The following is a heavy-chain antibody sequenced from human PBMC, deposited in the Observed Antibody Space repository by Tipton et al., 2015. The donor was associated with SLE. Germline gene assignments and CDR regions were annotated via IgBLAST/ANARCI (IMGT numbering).Heavy chain of an antibody. CDR1: GGSISSYY. CDR2: IYYSGST. J-gene: IGHJ3*02. V-gene: IGHV4-59*08. Sequence: TLSLTCTVSGGSISSYYWSWIRQPPGKGLEWIGYIYYSGSTNYNPSLKSRVTISVDTSKNQFSLKLSSVTAADTAVYYCARLLTPEHALDIWGQGTMVTVSS. CDR3: ARLLTPEHALDI. D-gene: IGHD2-15*01.